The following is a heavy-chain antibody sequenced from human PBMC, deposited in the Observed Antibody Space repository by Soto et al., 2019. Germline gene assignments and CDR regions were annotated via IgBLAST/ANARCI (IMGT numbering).Heavy chain of an antibody. Sequence: EVQLVESGGGLVQPGGSLRLSCAASGFTFSRYAMNWVRQAPGKGLEWVSYINHDSGTIYYADSVKGRFTISRYNANNLLSLQMSALRAEDTAVYYCARDREYTGYDFAYWGQGTLVTVSP. CDR3: ARDREYTGYDFAY. CDR2: INHDSGTI. J-gene: IGHJ4*02. CDR1: GFTFSRYA. V-gene: IGHV3-48*01. D-gene: IGHD5-12*01.